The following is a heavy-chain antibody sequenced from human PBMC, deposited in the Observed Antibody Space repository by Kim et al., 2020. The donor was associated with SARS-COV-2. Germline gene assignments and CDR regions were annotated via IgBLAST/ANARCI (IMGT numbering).Heavy chain of an antibody. D-gene: IGHD3-3*01. J-gene: IGHJ4*02. CDR2: IYYSGST. CDR3: ARVAFLEWLLFDY. V-gene: IGHV4-59*01. CDR1: GGSISSYY. Sequence: SETLSLTCTVSGGSISSYYWSWIRQPPGKGLEWIGYIYYSGSTNYNPSLKSRVTISVDTSKNQFSLKLSSVTAADTAVYYCARVAFLEWLLFDYWGQGTLVTVSS.